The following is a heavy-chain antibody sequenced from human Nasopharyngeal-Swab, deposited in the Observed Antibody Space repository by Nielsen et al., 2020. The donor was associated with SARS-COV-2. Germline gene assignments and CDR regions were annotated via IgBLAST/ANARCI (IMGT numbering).Heavy chain of an antibody. Sequence: SLKISCAASGFIFDEFAMHWVRQGPGKGLEWVSRISWNSATIDYADSVKGRFTISRDNSKNTLYLQMNSLRAEDTAVYYCARGWSYGNDYWGQGTLVTVSS. J-gene: IGHJ4*02. CDR3: ARGWSYGNDY. CDR1: GFIFDEFA. V-gene: IGHV3-9*01. CDR2: ISWNSATI. D-gene: IGHD5-18*01.